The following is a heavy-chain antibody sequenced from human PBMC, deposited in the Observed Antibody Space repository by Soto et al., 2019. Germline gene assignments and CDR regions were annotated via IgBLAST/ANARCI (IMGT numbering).Heavy chain of an antibody. CDR1: GFTFSTSS. CDR2: IIGTSDYI. D-gene: IGHD3-9*01. V-gene: IGHV3-21*01. Sequence: GGSLRLSCAASGFTFSTSSMNWVRLSPGKGLEWVSSIIGTSDYIDYADAVRGRFTVSRDNAENSLYLQMNSLRAEDTAVYYCAREAYDILTGYYNVIRYYFDYWGQGTLVTVSS. J-gene: IGHJ4*02. CDR3: AREAYDILTGYYNVIRYYFDY.